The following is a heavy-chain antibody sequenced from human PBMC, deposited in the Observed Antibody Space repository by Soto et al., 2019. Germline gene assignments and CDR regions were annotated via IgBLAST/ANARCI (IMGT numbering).Heavy chain of an antibody. CDR1: GFTFSSYS. CDR2: ISSSSSYI. Sequence: GGSLGLSCAASGFTFSSYSMNWVRQAPGKGLEWVSSISSSSSYIYYADSVKGRFTISRDNAKNSLYLQMNSLRAEDTAVYYCAGPGKNTAMVEGTFDYWGQGTLVTVSS. J-gene: IGHJ4*02. D-gene: IGHD5-18*01. V-gene: IGHV3-21*01. CDR3: AGPGKNTAMVEGTFDY.